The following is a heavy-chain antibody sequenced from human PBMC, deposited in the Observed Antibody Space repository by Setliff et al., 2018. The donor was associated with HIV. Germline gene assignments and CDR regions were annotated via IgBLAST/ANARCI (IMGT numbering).Heavy chain of an antibody. V-gene: IGHV3-21*06. D-gene: IGHD3-22*01. CDR3: ARDRASSAYYSHFDYYMDV. J-gene: IGHJ6*03. CDR2: VSSDGRYI. Sequence: GGSLRLSCAASGFVFRNYNMNWVRQAPGKGLEWVSSVSSDGRYIYYADSVRGRFTISRDDAKSSLYLQMYSLRAEDTAIYYCARDRASSAYYSHFDYYMDVWGTGTTVTVSS. CDR1: GFVFRNYN.